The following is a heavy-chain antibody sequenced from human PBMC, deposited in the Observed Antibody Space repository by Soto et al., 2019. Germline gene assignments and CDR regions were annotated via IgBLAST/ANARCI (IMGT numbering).Heavy chain of an antibody. V-gene: IGHV3-23*01. Sequence: GGSLRLSCAASGFTFSSYAMSWVRQAPGKGLEWVSAISGSGASTYYADSGKGRFSISRDNAKNTLYLQMNSLRAEDTAVYYCAKAPWGSSRGYYFDYWGQGTLVTVSS. CDR2: ISGSGAST. CDR1: GFTFSSYA. D-gene: IGHD6-13*01. CDR3: AKAPWGSSRGYYFDY. J-gene: IGHJ4*02.